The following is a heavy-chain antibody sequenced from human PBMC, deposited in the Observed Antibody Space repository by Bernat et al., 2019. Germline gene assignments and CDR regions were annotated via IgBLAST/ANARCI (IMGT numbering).Heavy chain of an antibody. V-gene: IGHV3-11*05. J-gene: IGHJ6*02. Sequence: QVQLVESGGGLVKPGGSLRLSCAASGFTFSDYYMSWIRQAPGKGLEWVSYISSSSYTNYADSVKGRFTISRDNAKNSLYLQMNSLRAEDTAVYYCARSGAAATYYYYCYGMDVWGQGTTVTVSS. D-gene: IGHD2-15*01. CDR3: ARSGAAATYYYYCYGMDV. CDR2: ISSSSYT. CDR1: GFTFSDYY.